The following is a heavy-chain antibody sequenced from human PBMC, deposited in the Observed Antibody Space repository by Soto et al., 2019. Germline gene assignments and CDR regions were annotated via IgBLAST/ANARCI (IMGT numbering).Heavy chain of an antibody. CDR2: ISGGGGTT. V-gene: IGHV3-23*01. D-gene: IGHD2-15*01. Sequence: LRLSCAASGFTFSSYDMSWVRQAPGEGLEWVSGISGGGGTTYYADSVKGRFTISRGDSKNTLYLQMNSLRAEDTAVYFCARAEGWPNYFDYWGQGTLVTVSS. J-gene: IGHJ4*02. CDR3: ARAEGWPNYFDY. CDR1: GFTFSSYD.